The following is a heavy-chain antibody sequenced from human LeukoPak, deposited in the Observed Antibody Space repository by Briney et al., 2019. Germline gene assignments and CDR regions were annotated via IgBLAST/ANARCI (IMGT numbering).Heavy chain of an antibody. D-gene: IGHD5-18*01. Sequence: ASVKVSCKASGYTFTGYYMHWVRQAPGQGLEWMGWINPNSGGTNYAQKFQGRVTMTRDTSISTAYMELSRLRSDDTAMYYCAIYVDTAMVIDSWGQGTLVTVSS. CDR2: INPNSGGT. CDR1: GYTFTGYY. J-gene: IGHJ5*01. CDR3: AIYVDTAMVIDS. V-gene: IGHV1-2*02.